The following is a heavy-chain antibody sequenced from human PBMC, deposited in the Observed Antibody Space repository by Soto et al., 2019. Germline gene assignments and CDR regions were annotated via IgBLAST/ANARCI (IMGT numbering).Heavy chain of an antibody. CDR1: GGFVSSGSYY. CDR2: MSHSGGT. D-gene: IGHD2-21*02. J-gene: IGHJ3*02. Sequence: QVQLQQWGAGLLKPSETLSLTCAVYGGFVSSGSYYWSWIRQPPGKGLEWIGEMSHSGGTHFNPSLNSRVTISVDTSKTQFALKMSSVTAADTALYYCARVERGTATAVVDAFDMWGAGTMVTVSS. V-gene: IGHV4-34*01. CDR3: ARVERGTATAVVDAFDM.